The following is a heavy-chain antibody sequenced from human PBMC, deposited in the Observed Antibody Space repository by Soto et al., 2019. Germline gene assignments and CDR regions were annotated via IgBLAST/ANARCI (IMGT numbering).Heavy chain of an antibody. CDR1: GGSISSYY. V-gene: IGHV4-59*08. CDR3: ARHAPYCGGDCYIFDY. D-gene: IGHD2-21*02. CDR2: IYYSGST. Sequence: LSLTCTVSGGSISSYYWSWIRQPPGKGLEWIGYIYYSGSTNYNPSLKSRVTISVDTSKNQFSLKLSSVTAADTAVYYCARHAPYCGGDCYIFDYWGQGTLVTVSS. J-gene: IGHJ4*02.